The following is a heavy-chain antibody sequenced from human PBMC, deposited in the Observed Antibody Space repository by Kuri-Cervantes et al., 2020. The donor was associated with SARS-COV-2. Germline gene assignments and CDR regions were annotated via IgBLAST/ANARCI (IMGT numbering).Heavy chain of an antibody. D-gene: IGHD6-19*01. CDR1: GYSFTSYW. Sequence: KVSCKGPGYSFTSYWISWVRQMPGKGLEWMGRIDPSDSYTNYSPSFQGHVTISADKSISTAYLQWSSLKASDTAMYYCARHLSSDARFDPWGQGTLVTVSS. CDR2: IDPSDSYT. J-gene: IGHJ5*02. V-gene: IGHV5-10-1*01. CDR3: ARHLSSDARFDP.